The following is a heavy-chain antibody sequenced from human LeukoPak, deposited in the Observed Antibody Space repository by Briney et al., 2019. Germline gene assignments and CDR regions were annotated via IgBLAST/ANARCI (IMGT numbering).Heavy chain of an antibody. Sequence: GGSLRLSCAASGFTLSSYAMHWVRQAPGKGLEWVAVISYDGSNKYYADSVKGRFTISRDNSKNTLYLQMNSLRAEDTAVYYCVAATRVYYFDYWGQGTLVTVSS. J-gene: IGHJ4*02. CDR3: VAATRVYYFDY. D-gene: IGHD2-15*01. CDR2: ISYDGSNK. CDR1: GFTLSSYA. V-gene: IGHV3-30*04.